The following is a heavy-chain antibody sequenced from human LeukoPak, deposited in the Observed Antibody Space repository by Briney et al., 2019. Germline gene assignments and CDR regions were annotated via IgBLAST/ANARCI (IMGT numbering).Heavy chain of an antibody. V-gene: IGHV4-39*01. J-gene: IGHJ3*02. CDR2: IYYSGST. CDR1: GGSISSSSYY. Sequence: SGTLSLTCTVSGGSISSSSYYWGWIRQPPGKGLEWIGSIYYSGSTYYNPSLKSRVTISVDTSKNQFSLKLSSVTAADTAVYYCAEGRYFDWLDDAFDIWGQGTMVTVSS. CDR3: AEGRYFDWLDDAFDI. D-gene: IGHD3-9*01.